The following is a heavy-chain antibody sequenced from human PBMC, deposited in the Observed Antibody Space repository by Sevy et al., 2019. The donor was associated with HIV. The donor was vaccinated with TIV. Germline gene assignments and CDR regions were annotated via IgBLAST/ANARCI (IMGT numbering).Heavy chain of an antibody. CDR2: TYYRSKWYT. V-gene: IGHV6-1*01. CDR3: TRGAHSLDY. CDR1: GDSVSSNRAA. D-gene: IGHD2-15*01. Sequence: SQTLSLTCVISGDSVSSNRAAWNWIRQSPSRGLEWLGRTYYRSKWYTDYAVSVKSRITINPDTSKNQVSLQSNSVTPEDTAVYYCTRGAHSLDYWGQGTLVTVSS. J-gene: IGHJ4*02.